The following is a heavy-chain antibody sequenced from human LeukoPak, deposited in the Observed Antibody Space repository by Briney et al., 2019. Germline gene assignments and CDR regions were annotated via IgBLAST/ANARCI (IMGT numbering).Heavy chain of an antibody. CDR1: GYTFTSYA. CDR3: AREARIYEVRGVTPSY. CDR2: INAGNGNT. V-gene: IGHV1-3*01. J-gene: IGHJ4*02. Sequence: ASVKVSCKASGYTFTSYAMHWVRQAPGQRLEWMGWINAGNGNTKYSQKFQGRVTITRDTSASTAYMELSSLRSEDTAVYYCAREARIYEVRGVTPSYWGQGTLVTVSS. D-gene: IGHD3-10*01.